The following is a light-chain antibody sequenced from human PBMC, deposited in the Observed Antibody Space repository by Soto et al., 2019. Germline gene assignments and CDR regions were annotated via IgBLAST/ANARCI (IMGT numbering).Light chain of an antibody. J-gene: IGLJ3*02. CDR3: QSYDSSLSGWV. Sequence: QPVLTQPPSVSGAPGQTVTISCTGSSSNIGAGYGVHWYQQLPGTAPKLLIYGNSNRPSGVPDRFSGSKSGTSASLAITGLQAEDEADYYCQSYDSSLSGWVFGGGTKLTVL. CDR1: SSNIGAGYG. V-gene: IGLV1-40*01. CDR2: GNS.